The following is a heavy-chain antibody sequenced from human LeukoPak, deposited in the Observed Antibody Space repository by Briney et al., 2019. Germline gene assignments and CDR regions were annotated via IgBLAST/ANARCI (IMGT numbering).Heavy chain of an antibody. CDR1: GYTFTGNY. J-gene: IGHJ3*02. Sequence: ASVKVSCKASGYTFTGNYMHWVRQAPGQGLEWMGWINPNRDGDRNYAQKFQGRVTMTRDTSITTAYMELSRLTSDDTAMYYCARVRDLRAFDIWGQGTTVTVSS. CDR3: ARVRDLRAFDI. V-gene: IGHV1-2*02. CDR2: INPNRDGDR.